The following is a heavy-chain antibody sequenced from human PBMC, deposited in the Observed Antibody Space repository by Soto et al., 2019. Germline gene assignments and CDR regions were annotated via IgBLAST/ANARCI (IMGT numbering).Heavy chain of an antibody. V-gene: IGHV4-39*01. CDR3: AGTYCSGGSCYSGAPDY. D-gene: IGHD2-15*01. J-gene: IGHJ4*02. Sequence: QLQLQESGPGLVKPSETLSLTCTVSGGSISSSSYYWGWIRQPPGKGLEWIGSIYYSGSTYYNPSLKSRVTISVDTSKNQFSLKLSSVTAADTAVYYCAGTYCSGGSCYSGAPDYWGQGTLVTVSS. CDR2: IYYSGST. CDR1: GGSISSSSYY.